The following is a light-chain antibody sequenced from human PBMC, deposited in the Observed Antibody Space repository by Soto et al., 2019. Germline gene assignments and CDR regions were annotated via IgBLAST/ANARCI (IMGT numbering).Light chain of an antibody. CDR2: SAS. V-gene: IGKV3-20*01. J-gene: IGKJ5*01. CDR3: HQYGSSPIT. CDR1: QSVIGDY. Sequence: EVVLTQSPGTLSLSPGERATLSCRASQSVIGDYLAWYQQKPGQAPRLLIYSASLKPAGIPDRFSGSGSATDFTLTISRLEPEDFALFYCHQYGSSPITFGQGTRLEIK.